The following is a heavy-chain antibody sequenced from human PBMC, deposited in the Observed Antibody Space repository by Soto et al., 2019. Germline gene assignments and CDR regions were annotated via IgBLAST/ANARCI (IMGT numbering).Heavy chain of an antibody. CDR2: ISPYNRNT. CDR1: GYTFTSNG. Sequence: ASVKVSCKASGYTFTSNGILWVRQAPGQGLEWMGWISPYNRNTNYGQNFRGRITVTADTSISTAYMELSRLRSDDTAVYYCRVTGVSEVDYWGQGTLVTVSS. D-gene: IGHD2-8*01. V-gene: IGHV1-18*01. CDR3: RVTGVSEVDY. J-gene: IGHJ4*02.